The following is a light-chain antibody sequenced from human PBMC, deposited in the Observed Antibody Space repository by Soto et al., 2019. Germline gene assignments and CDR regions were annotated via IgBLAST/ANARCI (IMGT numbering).Light chain of an antibody. J-gene: IGKJ1*01. Sequence: ETVMTQSPATLSVSPGERATLSCRASQSVSSNLAWYQQKPGQAPRLLIYGASTRATGIPTRISGRGSGTEFTLTIRRLQSDDFALYYCQQYHDWPPSTFGQGTKVEVK. CDR1: QSVSSN. CDR3: QQYHDWPPST. CDR2: GAS. V-gene: IGKV3-15*01.